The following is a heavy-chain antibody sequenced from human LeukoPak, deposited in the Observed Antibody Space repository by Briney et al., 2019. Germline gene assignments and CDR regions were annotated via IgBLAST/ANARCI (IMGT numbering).Heavy chain of an antibody. CDR1: GGTFSSYA. Sequence: ASVKVSCKASGGTFSSYAISWVRQAPGQGLEWMGRIIPIFGTANYAQKFQGRVTITTDESTSTAYMELSSLRSEDTAVYYCARDPYYYDSSRGVAFDIWGQGTMVTVSS. CDR2: IIPIFGTA. CDR3: ARDPYYYDSSRGVAFDI. V-gene: IGHV1-69*05. D-gene: IGHD3-22*01. J-gene: IGHJ3*02.